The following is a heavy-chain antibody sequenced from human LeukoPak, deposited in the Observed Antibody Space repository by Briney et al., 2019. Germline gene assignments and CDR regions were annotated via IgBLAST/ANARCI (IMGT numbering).Heavy chain of an antibody. CDR1: GLTFTNYA. CDR3: AKHPGEGYFDSSGYYHYYFDY. J-gene: IGHJ4*02. D-gene: IGHD3-22*01. V-gene: IGHV3-23*01. CDR2: IRGRGGST. Sequence: GGSLRLSCAASGLTFTNYAMSWVRQAPGKGLEWVAAIRGRGGSTYYADPVKGRFTISRDNSKNTLYLQMTSLRAEDTAVYYCAKHPGEGYFDSSGYYHYYFDYWGQGTLVTVSP.